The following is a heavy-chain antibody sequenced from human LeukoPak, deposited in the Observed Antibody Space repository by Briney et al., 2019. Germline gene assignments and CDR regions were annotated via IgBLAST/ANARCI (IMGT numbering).Heavy chain of an antibody. Sequence: SETLSLTCAVSGGSIGSGNWWSWVRQPPGKGLEWIGEIHHSGSTNYNSSLKGRVTISVDKSKNQFSLKLSSVTAADTAMYYCARGGTTVAGTFWFDPWGQGTLVTVSS. V-gene: IGHV4-4*02. CDR3: ARGGTTVAGTFWFDP. CDR2: IHHSGST. CDR1: GGSIGSGNW. D-gene: IGHD6-19*01. J-gene: IGHJ5*02.